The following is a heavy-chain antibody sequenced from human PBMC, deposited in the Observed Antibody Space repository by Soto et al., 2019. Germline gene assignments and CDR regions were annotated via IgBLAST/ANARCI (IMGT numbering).Heavy chain of an antibody. CDR3: ARDFDYYDSSDGAFDI. CDR2: ISSSSSYI. CDR1: GFTFSSHS. Sequence: PVGSLRLSCAASGFTFSSHSMNWVRQAPGKGLEWVSSISSSSSYIYYADSVKGRFTISRDNAKNSLYLQMNSLRAEDTAVYYCARDFDYYDSSDGAFDIWGQGTMVTVSS. V-gene: IGHV3-21*01. D-gene: IGHD3-22*01. J-gene: IGHJ3*02.